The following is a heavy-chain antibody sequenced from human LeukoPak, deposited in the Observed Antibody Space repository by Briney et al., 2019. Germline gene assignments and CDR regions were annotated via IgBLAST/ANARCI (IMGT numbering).Heavy chain of an antibody. CDR3: ARVLNYYDSSGYYFSY. V-gene: IGHV3-30*03. CDR2: ISYDGSSK. CDR1: GFTFSTSG. Sequence: GGSLRLSCAASGFTFSTSGMHWVRQAPGKGLEWVAVISYDGSSKYYADSVKGRFTISRDNSKNTLYLQMNSLRAEDTAVYYCARVLNYYDSSGYYFSYWGQGTLVTVSS. D-gene: IGHD3-22*01. J-gene: IGHJ4*02.